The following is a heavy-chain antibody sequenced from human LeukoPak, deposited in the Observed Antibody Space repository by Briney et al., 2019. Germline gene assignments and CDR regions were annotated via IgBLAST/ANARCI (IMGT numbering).Heavy chain of an antibody. CDR1: GGSINSSDYY. CDR3: ARHATSSTSGPPYDY. J-gene: IGHJ4*02. D-gene: IGHD5-24*01. V-gene: IGHV4-39*01. CDR2: IYHSGSM. Sequence: SETLSLTCTVSGGSINSSDYYWGWIRQPPGKGLEWIGSIYHSGSMYASLKSRVTISVDTSKNQFPLKMSSVTAADTAVYYCARHATSSTSGPPYDYWGQGTLVTVSS.